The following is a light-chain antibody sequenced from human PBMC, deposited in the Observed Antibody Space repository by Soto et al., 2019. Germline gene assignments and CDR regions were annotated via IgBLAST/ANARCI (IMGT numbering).Light chain of an antibody. V-gene: IGKV1-39*01. CDR3: QQSYSTPYS. CDR1: QSISSY. CDR2: AAS. Sequence: DVQMSQSPSSLSASVGDRVTITCRASQSISSYLNWYQLKPGKAPKLLIYAASSLQSGVPSRFSGSGYGTDFTLTISSLQAEDVTTYYCQQSYSTPYSFGQGTKLEIK. J-gene: IGKJ2*03.